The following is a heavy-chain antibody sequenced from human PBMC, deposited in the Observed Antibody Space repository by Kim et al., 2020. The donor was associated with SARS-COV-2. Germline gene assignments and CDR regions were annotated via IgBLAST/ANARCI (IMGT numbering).Heavy chain of an antibody. CDR3: AASYSSSWYKRNNWFDP. Sequence: GGSLRRSCAASGFTFDDYAMHWVRQAPGKGLEWVSGISWNSGSIGYADSVKGRFTISRDNAKNSLYLQMNSLRAEDTALYYCAASYSSSWYKRNNWFDPWDRGTRATVS. J-gene: IGHJ5*02. D-gene: IGHD6-13*01. CDR2: ISWNSGSI. V-gene: IGHV3-9*01. CDR1: GFTFDDYA.